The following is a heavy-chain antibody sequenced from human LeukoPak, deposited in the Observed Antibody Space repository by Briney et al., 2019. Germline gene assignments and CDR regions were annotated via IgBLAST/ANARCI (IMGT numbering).Heavy chain of an antibody. D-gene: IGHD3-10*01. Sequence: SETLSLTCTVSGGSISSYYWSWIRQPPGKGLEWIGYIYYSGSTNYNPSLKSRVTISVDTSKNQFSLKLSSVTAADTAVYYCARGSSYYYGSGSSAFFDYWGQGTLVTVSS. CDR1: GGSISSYY. CDR2: IYYSGST. J-gene: IGHJ4*02. CDR3: ARGSSYYYGSGSSAFFDY. V-gene: IGHV4-59*01.